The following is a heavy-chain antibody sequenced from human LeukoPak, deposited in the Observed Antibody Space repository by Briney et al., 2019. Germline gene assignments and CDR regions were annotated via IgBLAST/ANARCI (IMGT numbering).Heavy chain of an antibody. CDR2: IKSKTDGGTT. J-gene: IGHJ4*02. D-gene: IGHD1-26*01. V-gene: IGHV3-15*01. CDR1: GFTFSNAW. Sequence: GGTLRLSCAASGFTFSNAWMSWVRQAPGKGLEWVGHIKSKTDGGTTHYAAPVKCRFTISRDDSNNTLYQQMNSLKTEDTAVYYCTAGTFGIVGATGLDYWGQGTLVTVSP. CDR3: TAGTFGIVGATGLDY.